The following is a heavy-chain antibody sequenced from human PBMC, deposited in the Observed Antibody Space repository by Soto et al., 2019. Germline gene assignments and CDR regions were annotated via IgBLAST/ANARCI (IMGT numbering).Heavy chain of an antibody. J-gene: IGHJ6*02. Sequence: QVQLVESGGGVVQPGRSLRLSCAASGFTFSSYAMHWVRQAPGKGLEWVAVISYDGSNKYYADSVKGRFTISRDNSKNTLYLQMNSLRAEDTAVYYCARDLDIVVVVAAPRSWYYGMDVWGQGTTVTVSS. D-gene: IGHD2-15*01. CDR3: ARDLDIVVVVAAPRSWYYGMDV. V-gene: IGHV3-30-3*01. CDR1: GFTFSSYA. CDR2: ISYDGSNK.